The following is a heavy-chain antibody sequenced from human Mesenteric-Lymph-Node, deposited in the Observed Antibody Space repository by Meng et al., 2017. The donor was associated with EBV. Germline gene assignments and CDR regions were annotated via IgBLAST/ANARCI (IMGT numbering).Heavy chain of an antibody. V-gene: IGHV4-39*01. J-gene: IGHJ5*02. Sequence: QESGQVRGRLWAPWSSLLSLAGAAININHYYGGWIRQPPGKGLEWIGSVYYAGNTYYSQALKSRFAISRATSRKKFSLILRSVTAADTAIYYCARHPLRWGPFDPWGQGTLVTVSS. CDR3: ARHPLRWGPFDP. CDR2: VYYAGNT. CDR1: GAAININHYY. D-gene: IGHD2-21*02.